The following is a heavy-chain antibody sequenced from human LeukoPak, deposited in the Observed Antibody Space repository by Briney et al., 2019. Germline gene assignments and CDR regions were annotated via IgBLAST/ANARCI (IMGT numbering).Heavy chain of an antibody. CDR3: ARDWLRLLEWPHWGYAFDI. CDR1: GYTFTSYG. J-gene: IGHJ3*02. V-gene: IGHV1-18*01. D-gene: IGHD3-3*01. CDR2: ISAYNGNT. Sequence: ASVKVSCKASGYTFTSYGISWVRQAPGQGLEWMGWISAYNGNTNYAQKLQGRVTMTTDTSTSTAYMELRSLRSDDTAVYYCARDWLRLLEWPHWGYAFDIWGQGTMVTVSS.